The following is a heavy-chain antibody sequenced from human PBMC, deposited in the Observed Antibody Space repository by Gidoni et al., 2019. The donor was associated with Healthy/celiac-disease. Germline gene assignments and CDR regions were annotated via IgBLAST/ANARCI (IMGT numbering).Heavy chain of an antibody. CDR3: AKDLVRLGSGWYGDFDY. CDR1: GFTFSSSG. J-gene: IGHJ4*02. Sequence: QVQLVESGGGVVQPGRSLRLSCAASGFTFSSSGMHWVRQAPGKGLEWVAVISYDGSNKYYADSVKGRFTISRDNSKNTLYLQMNSLRAEDTAVYYCAKDLVRLGSGWYGDFDYWGQGTLVTVSS. V-gene: IGHV3-30*18. CDR2: ISYDGSNK. D-gene: IGHD6-19*01.